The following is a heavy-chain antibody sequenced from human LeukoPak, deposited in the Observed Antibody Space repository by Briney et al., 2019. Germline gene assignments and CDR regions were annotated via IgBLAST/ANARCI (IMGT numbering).Heavy chain of an antibody. CDR1: GFTFSSYE. D-gene: IGHD3-22*01. CDR3: ARDIDYEKRFDY. J-gene: IGHJ4*02. Sequence: GGSLRLSCAASGFTFSSYEMNWLRQAPGKGLEWASYISSSGSTIYYADPVKGRFTISRDNAKNSLYLHMHSLIAEDTAVYYCARDIDYEKRFDYWGQGTLVTVSS. V-gene: IGHV3-48*03. CDR2: ISSSGSTI.